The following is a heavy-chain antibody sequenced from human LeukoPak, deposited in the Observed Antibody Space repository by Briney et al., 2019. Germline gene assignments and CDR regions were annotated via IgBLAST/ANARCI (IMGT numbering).Heavy chain of an antibody. J-gene: IGHJ6*03. CDR3: ARDGVRAYYYYYYYMDV. Sequence: PGGSLRLSCAASGFTFSSYGMHWVRQAPGKGLEWVAFIRYDGSNKYYADSVKGRFTISRDNSKNTLYLQMNSLRAEDTAVYYCARDGVRAYYYYYYYMDVWGKGTTVTVSS. V-gene: IGHV3-30*02. CDR2: IRYDGSNK. CDR1: GFTFSSYG. D-gene: IGHD1-1*01.